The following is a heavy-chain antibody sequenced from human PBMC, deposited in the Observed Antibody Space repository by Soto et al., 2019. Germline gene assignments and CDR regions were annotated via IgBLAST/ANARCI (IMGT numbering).Heavy chain of an antibody. V-gene: IGHV3-64D*06. CDR3: VKAVFSGYYYVPFDY. D-gene: IGHD1-26*01. CDR1: RFTFSDYT. Sequence: GGSLRLSCSASRFTFSDYTMHWVRQAPGKGLEYVSAISGDGGSTYYADSVKDRFTISRDNSKNTLYLQMSSLRPEDTAVYFCVKAVFSGYYYVPFDYWGQGTLVTVSS. J-gene: IGHJ4*02. CDR2: ISGDGGST.